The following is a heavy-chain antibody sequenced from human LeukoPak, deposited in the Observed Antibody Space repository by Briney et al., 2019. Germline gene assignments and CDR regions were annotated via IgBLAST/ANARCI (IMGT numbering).Heavy chain of an antibody. J-gene: IGHJ4*02. V-gene: IGHV3-23*01. Sequence: GGSLRLSCAASGFTFSSYAMSWVRQAPGKGLEWVSAISGSGGSTYYADSVKGRFTISRDNSKNTLYLLMNSLRVEDTAVYYCAKDVERLDYFDYWGQGTLVTVSS. D-gene: IGHD3-9*01. CDR1: GFTFSSYA. CDR3: AKDVERLDYFDY. CDR2: ISGSGGST.